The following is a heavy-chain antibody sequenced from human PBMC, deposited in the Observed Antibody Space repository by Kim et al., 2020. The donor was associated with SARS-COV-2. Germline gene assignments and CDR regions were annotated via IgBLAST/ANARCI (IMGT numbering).Heavy chain of an antibody. J-gene: IGHJ4*02. Sequence: YSPSFQGQVTISADKSISTAYLQWSSLKASDTAMYYCARTGYGDNWNFDYWGQGTLVTVSS. CDR3: ARTGYGDNWNFDY. D-gene: IGHD1-1*01. V-gene: IGHV5-51*01.